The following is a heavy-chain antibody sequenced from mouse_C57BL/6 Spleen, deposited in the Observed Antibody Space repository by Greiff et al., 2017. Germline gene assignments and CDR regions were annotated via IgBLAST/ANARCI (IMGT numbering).Heavy chain of an antibody. CDR2: IRNKANGYTT. D-gene: IGHD1-1*01. CDR1: GFTFTDYY. V-gene: IGHV7-3*01. J-gene: IGHJ2*01. Sequence: DVKLVESGGGLVQPGGSLSLSCAASGFTFTDYYMSWVRQPPGKALEWLGFIRNKANGYTTEYSASVKGRFTISRDNSQSILYLQMNALRAEDSATYYCARAYGSRGYYFDYWGQGTTLTVSS. CDR3: ARAYGSRGYYFDY.